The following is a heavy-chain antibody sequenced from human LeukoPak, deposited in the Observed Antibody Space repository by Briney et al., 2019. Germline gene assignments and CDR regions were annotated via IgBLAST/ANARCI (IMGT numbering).Heavy chain of an antibody. CDR3: AREARAMGPFDY. CDR2: IWYDGSNK. CDR1: GFTFSSYG. D-gene: IGHD5-18*01. Sequence: PGGSLRLSCAASGFTFSSYGMHWVRQAPGKGLEWVAVIWYDGSNKYYADSAKGRFTISRDNSKNTLYLQMNSLRAEDTAVYYCAREARAMGPFDYWSQGTLVTVSS. J-gene: IGHJ4*02. V-gene: IGHV3-33*01.